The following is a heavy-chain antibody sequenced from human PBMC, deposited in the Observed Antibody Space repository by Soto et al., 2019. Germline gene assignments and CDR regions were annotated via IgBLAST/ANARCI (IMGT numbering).Heavy chain of an antibody. J-gene: IGHJ5*02. D-gene: IGHD6-6*01. Sequence: SETLSLTCSVSGGSITSVDHYWSWIRQPPGKGLEWIGYIYYSGSTYYNPSLKSRVTISIDTSRNQFSLKLSSVTAADTAVYYCARSPYSSSSLDWFDAWGQGMLVTVSS. V-gene: IGHV4-30-4*01. CDR3: ARSPYSSSSLDWFDA. CDR2: IYYSGST. CDR1: GGSITSVDHY.